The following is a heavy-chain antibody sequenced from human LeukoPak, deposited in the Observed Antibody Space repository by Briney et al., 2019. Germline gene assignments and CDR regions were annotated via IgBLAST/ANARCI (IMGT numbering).Heavy chain of an antibody. V-gene: IGHV3-23*01. Sequence: GGSLRLSCAASGFTFSSYPMSWVRQAPGKGLEWVSIISTDSTYTFYAHSVKGRFTISRDNSKDTLYLQMSSLRVEDTAVYFCARGEGYCGGGTCYRYFDSWGQGTLVTVSS. CDR1: GFTFSSYP. CDR3: ARGEGYCGGGTCYRYFDS. D-gene: IGHD2-15*01. CDR2: ISTDSTYT. J-gene: IGHJ4*02.